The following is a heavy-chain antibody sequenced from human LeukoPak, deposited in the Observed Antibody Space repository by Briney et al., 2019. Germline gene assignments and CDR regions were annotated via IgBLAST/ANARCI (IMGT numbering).Heavy chain of an antibody. CDR1: GGTSSTSY. Sequence: PSETLSLTCIVSGGTSSTSYWSWIRQPPGKGLEWIGYISYSGNSHYNPSLKSRVTISVDSSKTQVSLKVRSVIAADTAFYYCARHVEGEGLDYWGQGTLVTVSS. D-gene: IGHD3-16*01. J-gene: IGHJ4*02. CDR3: ARHVEGEGLDY. CDR2: ISYSGNS. V-gene: IGHV4-59*08.